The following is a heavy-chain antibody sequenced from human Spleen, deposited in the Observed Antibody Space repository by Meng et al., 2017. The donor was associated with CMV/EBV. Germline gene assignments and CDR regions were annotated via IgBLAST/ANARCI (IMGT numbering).Heavy chain of an antibody. D-gene: IGHD2-15*01. V-gene: IGHV3-23*01. CDR3: AKHPWGSPAGSGSWFDP. J-gene: IGHJ5*02. CDR1: GFTFSSYA. CDR2: ISATGSGT. Sequence: GESLKISCAASGFTFSSYAMSWVRLAPGKGLEWVSVISATGSGTYYAESVKGRFTISRDKPKNTLYLQMNSLRAEDTAVYFCAKHPWGSPAGSGSWFDPWGQGTLVTVSS.